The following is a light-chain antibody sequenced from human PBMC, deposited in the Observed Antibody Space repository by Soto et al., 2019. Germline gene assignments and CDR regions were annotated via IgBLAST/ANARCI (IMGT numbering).Light chain of an antibody. J-gene: IGLJ1*01. Sequence: QSVLTQPGSVSGSPGQSITISCTGTSSDVGAYKYVSWYQQHPGQAPKLMIYEVSNRPSGVSNRFSGSKSGNTASLTISGLQAEDEADYYCSSHTSSSTVYVFGTGTKVTVL. CDR3: SSHTSSSTVYV. CDR1: SSDVGAYKY. V-gene: IGLV2-14*01. CDR2: EVS.